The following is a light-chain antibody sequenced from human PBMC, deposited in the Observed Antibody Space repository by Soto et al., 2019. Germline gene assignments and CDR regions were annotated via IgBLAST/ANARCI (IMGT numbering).Light chain of an antibody. V-gene: IGLV2-14*01. CDR3: SSYTSSSTPYV. CDR2: EVS. Sequence: QSALTQPASVSGSPGQSITISCTGTSSDVGGYNYVSWYQQHPGKAPKLMIYEVSNRPSGVSNRFSDSKSGNTASLTISGLKAEDEADDYCSSYTSSSTPYVFGSGTKLTVL. CDR1: SSDVGGYNY. J-gene: IGLJ1*01.